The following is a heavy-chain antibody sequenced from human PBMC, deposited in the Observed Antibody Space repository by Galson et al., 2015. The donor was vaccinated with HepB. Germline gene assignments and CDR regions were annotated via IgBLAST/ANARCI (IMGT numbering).Heavy chain of an antibody. Sequence: SLRLSCAASGFTFKTYGMHWVRQTPGEGLEWVALIWADGTNEDYADSVKGRFTISRDNSKSTLSLQMNSLRVEDTAIYYCVRGDEGTGTYAFHSWGLGILVTVSS. V-gene: IGHV3-33*08. CDR3: VRGDEGTGTYAFHS. J-gene: IGHJ4*02. CDR2: IWADGTNE. CDR1: GFTFKTYG. D-gene: IGHD3-10*01.